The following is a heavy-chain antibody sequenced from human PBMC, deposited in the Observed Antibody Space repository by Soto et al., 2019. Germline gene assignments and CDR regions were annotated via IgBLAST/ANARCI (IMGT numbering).Heavy chain of an antibody. Sequence: QVQLVESGGGVVQPGRSLRLSCAASGFTFSSYGMHWVRQAPGKGLEWVAVIWYDGSNKYYADSVKGRFTISRDNSKNTLYLQMNSLRAEDTAVYYCARAYYDSSGYYYVLGYWGQGTLVTVSS. V-gene: IGHV3-33*01. CDR1: GFTFSSYG. J-gene: IGHJ4*02. CDR2: IWYDGSNK. CDR3: ARAYYDSSGYYYVLGY. D-gene: IGHD3-22*01.